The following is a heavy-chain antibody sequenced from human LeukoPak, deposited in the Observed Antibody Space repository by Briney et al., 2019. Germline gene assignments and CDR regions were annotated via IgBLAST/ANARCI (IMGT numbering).Heavy chain of an antibody. CDR1: GESVSSTGAS. D-gene: IGHD5-24*01. V-gene: IGHV6-1*01. Sequence: SQTLSLTCAISGESVSSTGASWYWIRQSPSRGLEWLGRTYYRSQWYYEYALSVKSRIIVAPDTSKNQFSLQLNSVTPEDTAVYYCVRGNYNFDYWGQGSLVTVSS. CDR2: TYYRSQWYY. CDR3: VRGNYNFDY. J-gene: IGHJ4*02.